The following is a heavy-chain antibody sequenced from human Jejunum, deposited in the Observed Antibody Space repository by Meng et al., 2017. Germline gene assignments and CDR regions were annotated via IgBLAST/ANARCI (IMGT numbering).Heavy chain of an antibody. CDR2: ISVYHGNP. J-gene: IGHJ4*02. V-gene: IGHV1-18*01. CDR3: ARDYSGTSYRYSDY. Sequence: QVQLVQSGAEVKNPGASVKVSCKTSGYTFTRYGISWVRQAPGQGLEWMGWISVYHGNPNYAQKLQGRVTMTTDTSTSTACMELRSLRSDATAVYFCARDYSGTSYRYSDYWGQGTLVTVSS. D-gene: IGHD1-26*01. CDR1: GYTFTRYG.